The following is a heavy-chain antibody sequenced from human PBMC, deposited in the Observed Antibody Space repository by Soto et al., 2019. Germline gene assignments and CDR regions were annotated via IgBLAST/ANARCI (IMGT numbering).Heavy chain of an antibody. V-gene: IGHV3-30-3*01. Sequence: GRRRISQAPGKGPEWVSFILYDGSDQDYAKSVKGRFTISRDNSKSTLFVQMNSRRPEDTGVYYCARPREWSSVFDFLGQGTLVTVSP. CDR1: G. D-gene: IGHD3-3*01. J-gene: IGHJ4*02. CDR2: ILYDGSDQ. CDR3: ARPREWSSVFDF.